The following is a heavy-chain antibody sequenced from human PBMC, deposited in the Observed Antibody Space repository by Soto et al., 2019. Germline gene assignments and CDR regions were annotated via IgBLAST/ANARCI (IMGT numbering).Heavy chain of an antibody. J-gene: IGHJ5*02. D-gene: IGHD3-22*01. CDR3: ASIPYDSSGPYLSS. CDR2: IYYSGST. V-gene: IGHV4-30-4*01. Sequence: PSETLSLTCTVSGGSISSGDYYWSWIRQPPGKGLEWIGYIYYSGSTYYNPSLKSRVTISVDTFKNQFSLKLSSVTAADTAVYFCASIPYDSSGPYLSSWGQGTLVTVSS. CDR1: GGSISSGDYY.